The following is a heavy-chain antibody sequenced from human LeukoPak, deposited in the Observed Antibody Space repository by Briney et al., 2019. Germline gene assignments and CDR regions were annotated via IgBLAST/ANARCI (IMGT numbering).Heavy chain of an antibody. D-gene: IGHD1-14*01. CDR3: ATSVGSLLQPEEAFDL. J-gene: IGHJ3*01. V-gene: IGHV4-38-2*02. CDR1: GDSISSTYY. Sequence: SETLSLTCTVSGDSISSTYYWGWIRQPPGRGLEWIGNIYHDGSTDYKSSLKSRVTMSRNTSKKQSSLTLTSLTATDTAVYFCATSVGSLLQPEEAFDLWGQGTMITVSS. CDR2: IYHDGST.